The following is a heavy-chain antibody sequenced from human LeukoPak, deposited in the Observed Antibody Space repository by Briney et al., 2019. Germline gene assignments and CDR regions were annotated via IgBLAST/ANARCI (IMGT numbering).Heavy chain of an antibody. CDR2: ISYDGSNK. D-gene: IGHD3-10*01. Sequence: GSLRLSCAASGFTFSSYGMHWVRQAPGKGLEWVAVISYDGSNKYYADSVKGRFTISRDNSKNTLYLQMNSLRAEDTAVYYCAKELLWFGELLIGYGMDVWGQGTTVTVSS. CDR1: GFTFSSYG. CDR3: AKELLWFGELLIGYGMDV. V-gene: IGHV3-30*18. J-gene: IGHJ6*02.